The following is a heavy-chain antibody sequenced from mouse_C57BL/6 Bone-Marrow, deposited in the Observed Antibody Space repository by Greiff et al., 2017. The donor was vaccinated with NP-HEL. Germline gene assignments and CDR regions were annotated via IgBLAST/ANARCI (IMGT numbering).Heavy chain of an antibody. V-gene: IGHV1-42*01. J-gene: IGHJ2*01. Sequence: EVQRVESGPELVKPGASVKISCKASGYSFTGYYMNWVKQSPEKSLEWIGEINPSTGGTTYNQKFKAKATLTVDKSSSKTYMQLKSLTSEDSAVYYCAREGYGYYDYRGHGTTLTVSS. D-gene: IGHD2-3*01. CDR3: AREGYGYYDY. CDR2: INPSTGGT. CDR1: GYSFTGYY.